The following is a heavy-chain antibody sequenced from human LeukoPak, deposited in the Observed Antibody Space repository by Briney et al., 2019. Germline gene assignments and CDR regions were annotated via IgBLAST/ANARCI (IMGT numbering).Heavy chain of an antibody. Sequence: GGSLRLSCAASGFTFSSYGMHWVRQAPGKGLEWVGLIRSKAYGGTTEYAASVKGRFTISRDDSKSIAYLQMNSLKIEDTAVYYCTREDYGDSMSAYWGQGTLVTVSS. CDR3: TREDYGDSMSAY. CDR1: GFTFSSYG. D-gene: IGHD4-17*01. V-gene: IGHV3-49*04. CDR2: IRSKAYGGTT. J-gene: IGHJ4*02.